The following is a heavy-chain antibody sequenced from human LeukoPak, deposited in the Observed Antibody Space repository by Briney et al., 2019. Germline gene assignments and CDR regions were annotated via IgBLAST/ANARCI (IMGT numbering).Heavy chain of an antibody. D-gene: IGHD3-10*01. Sequence: PSETLSLTCAVSGYSINSAHYWVWIRQPPGKGLEWIGNISQSAIASYNPSLKSRVTISVDTSKNQFSLKLSSVTAADTAVYYCARGRRFGELFGYWGQGTLVTVSS. V-gene: IGHV4-38-2*01. CDR3: ARGRRFGELFGY. CDR2: ISQSAIA. J-gene: IGHJ4*02. CDR1: GYSINSAHY.